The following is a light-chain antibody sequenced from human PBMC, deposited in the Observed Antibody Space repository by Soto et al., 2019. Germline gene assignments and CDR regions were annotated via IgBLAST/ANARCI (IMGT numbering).Light chain of an antibody. Sequence: EIVLTQSPGTLSLSPGERATLSCRASQSVSTSYLAWYQQKPGQAPRLLIYGASRRATGIPDRFSGSGSGTDFTLTISRLQPADFAVYYCQQFCGSPRTFGQGTKVEV. CDR2: GAS. V-gene: IGKV3-20*01. J-gene: IGKJ1*01. CDR3: QQFCGSPRT. CDR1: QSVSTSY.